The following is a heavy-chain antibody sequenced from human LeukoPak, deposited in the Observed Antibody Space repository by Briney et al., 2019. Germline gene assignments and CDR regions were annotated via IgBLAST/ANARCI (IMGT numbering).Heavy chain of an antibody. V-gene: IGHV4-39*07. CDR1: GGSISSSSYY. CDR3: AREVGSGSYFDF. CDR2: IYYSGST. J-gene: IGHJ4*02. Sequence: PSETLSLTCTVSGGSISSSSYYWGWIRQPPGKGLEWIGSIYYSGSTYYNPSLKSRVTISVDTSKNQFSLKLSSVTAADTAVYYRAREVGSGSYFDFWGQGTLVTVSS. D-gene: IGHD6-19*01.